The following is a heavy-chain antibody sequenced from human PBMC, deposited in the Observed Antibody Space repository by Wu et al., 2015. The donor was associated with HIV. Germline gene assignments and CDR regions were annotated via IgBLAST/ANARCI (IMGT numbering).Heavy chain of an antibody. J-gene: IGHJ4*02. CDR1: GYTFNIHG. D-gene: IGHD3-22*01. Sequence: QVQLLQSGAEVKKPGASVKVSCKASGYTFNIHGITWVRQAPGQGLEWMGWIIAHNGKTNYAQKFQGKVTMTTDTSTTTAYMELRSLRSDDTAVYYCARYYDSSGYWNYFDYWGQGTLVTVSS. V-gene: IGHV1-18*01. CDR2: IIAHNGKT. CDR3: ARYYDSSGYWNYFDY.